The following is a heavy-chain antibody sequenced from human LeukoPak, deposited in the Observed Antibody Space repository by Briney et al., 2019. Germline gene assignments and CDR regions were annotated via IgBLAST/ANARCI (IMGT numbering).Heavy chain of an antibody. CDR2: INAGNGNT. V-gene: IGHV1-3*01. CDR3: AREVAAAGKGSNWFDP. CDR1: GYTFTSYA. Sequence: ASVKVSCKASGYTFTSYAMHWVRQAPEQRLEWMGWINAGNGNTKYSQKFQGRVTMTTDTSTSTAYMELRSLRSDDTAVYYCAREVAAAGKGSNWFDPWGQGTLVTVSS. D-gene: IGHD6-13*01. J-gene: IGHJ5*02.